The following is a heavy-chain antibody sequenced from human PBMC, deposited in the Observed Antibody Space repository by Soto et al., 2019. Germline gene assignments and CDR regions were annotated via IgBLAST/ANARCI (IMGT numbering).Heavy chain of an antibody. Sequence: GGSLRLSCAASGLTYSNYGMHWVRQAPGKGLEWVAIISTDGRDKYYVDSVKGRFTISRDNSENTLYLQMNSLREEDTAVYYCAKGVPIHSEGPDHWGQGTLVTVSS. CDR2: ISTDGRDK. J-gene: IGHJ4*02. D-gene: IGHD4-4*01. V-gene: IGHV3-30*18. CDR3: AKGVPIHSEGPDH. CDR1: GLTYSNYG.